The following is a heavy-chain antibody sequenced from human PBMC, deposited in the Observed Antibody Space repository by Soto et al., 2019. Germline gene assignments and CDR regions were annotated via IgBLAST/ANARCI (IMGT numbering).Heavy chain of an antibody. V-gene: IGHV3-23*04. Sequence: EVQLAESGGGLVQSGGSLRLSCAASGFTFKNYAMSWVRQAPGKGLEWVSAIGSDGTAIQYADSVKGRFTISKDNSNDMLYLQMNSLRAEDTAVYYCVRPGLTVPGTRYFDHWGQGALVTVSS. CDR2: IGSDGTAI. J-gene: IGHJ4*02. D-gene: IGHD6-19*01. CDR3: VRPGLTVPGTRYFDH. CDR1: GFTFKNYA.